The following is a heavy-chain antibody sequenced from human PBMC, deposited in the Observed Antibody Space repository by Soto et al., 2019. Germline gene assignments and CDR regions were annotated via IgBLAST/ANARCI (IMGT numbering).Heavy chain of an antibody. CDR2: ISGRGTNT. V-gene: IGHV3-23*01. CDR1: GSISTTTP. Sequence: GGSLRLSCAASGSISTTTPLSWVRQAPGKGLEWVSTISGRGTNTYYADSVKGRFIISRDNLKNTVNLQMNGLGVEDTAIYYCATSFRYFDNWGQGTRVTVS. J-gene: IGHJ4*02. CDR3: ATSFRYFDN.